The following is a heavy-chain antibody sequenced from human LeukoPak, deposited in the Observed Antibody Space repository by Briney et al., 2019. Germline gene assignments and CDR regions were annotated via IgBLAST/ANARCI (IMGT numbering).Heavy chain of an antibody. CDR3: ARERRFLEWLFRQTWFDP. J-gene: IGHJ5*02. D-gene: IGHD3-3*01. V-gene: IGHV1-46*01. CDR2: INPSGGST. CDR1: GYTFTSYY. Sequence: ASVKVSCKASGYTFTSYYMHWVRQAPGQGLEWMGIINPSGGSTSYAQKFQGRVTTTRDTSKNQFSLKLSSVTAADTAVYYCARERRFLEWLFRQTWFDPWGQGTLVTVSS.